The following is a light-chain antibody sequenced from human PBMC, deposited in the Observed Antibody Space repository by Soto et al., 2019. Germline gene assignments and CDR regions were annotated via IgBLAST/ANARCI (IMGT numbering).Light chain of an antibody. J-gene: IGKJ2*01. V-gene: IGKV3-20*01. CDR3: QRYCDSPPNT. CDR2: AAS. CDR1: QSVNSRF. Sequence: EIVLTQSPGTLSLSPGESATLSCRASQSVNSRFLAWYQHKPGQAPRLLIYAASTRATGIPDRFSGSASGTDFFTLTISRLEPEDFAVYYCQRYCDSPPNTFGQWTKLEIK.